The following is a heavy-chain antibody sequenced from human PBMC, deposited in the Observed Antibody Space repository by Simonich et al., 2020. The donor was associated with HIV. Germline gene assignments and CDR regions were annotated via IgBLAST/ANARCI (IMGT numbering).Heavy chain of an antibody. Sequence: QVQLQQWGAGLLKPSATLSLTCAVYGGSFSGYYWSWIRQPPGKGLEWIGEINHSGITNYKSSLNSRATISVDKSKNQFSLKLSSVTAADTAIYYCARRDRELILYFDYWVQGNLVTVSS. CDR1: GGSFSGYY. J-gene: IGHJ4*02. CDR3: ARRDRELILYFDY. CDR2: INHSGIT. V-gene: IGHV4-34*01. D-gene: IGHD3-3*01.